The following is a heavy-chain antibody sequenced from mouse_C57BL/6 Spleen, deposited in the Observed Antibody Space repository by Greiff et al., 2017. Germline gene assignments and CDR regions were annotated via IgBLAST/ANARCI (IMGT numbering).Heavy chain of an antibody. CDR2: IDPETGGT. CDR3: TRPLFGSFLY. J-gene: IGHJ3*01. V-gene: IGHV1-15*01. CDR1: GYTFTDYE. Sequence: VQLQQSGAELVRPGASVTLSCKASGYTFTDYEMHWVKQTPVHGLEWIGAIDPETGGTAYNQKFKGKAILTADKSSSTAYMELRSLTSEDSAVYYCTRPLFGSFLYWGQGTLVTVSA. D-gene: IGHD1-1*01.